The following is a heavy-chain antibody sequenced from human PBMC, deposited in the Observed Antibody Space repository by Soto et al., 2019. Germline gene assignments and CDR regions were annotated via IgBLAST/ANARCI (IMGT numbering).Heavy chain of an antibody. J-gene: IGHJ5*02. Sequence: GGSLRLSCVGSGFTFSNYWTHWVRQAPGKGLEWVSRVKSDGSSTSYADSVKGRFTISRDNAKNTLYLQMNSLRADDTAVYYCARSYSRGRWFDPWGQGTLVTVSS. CDR2: VKSDGSST. V-gene: IGHV3-74*01. CDR1: GFTFSNYW. CDR3: ARSYSRGRWFDP. D-gene: IGHD4-4*01.